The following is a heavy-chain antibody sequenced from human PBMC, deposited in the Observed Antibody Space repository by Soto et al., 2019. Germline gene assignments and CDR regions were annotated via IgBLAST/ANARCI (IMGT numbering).Heavy chain of an antibody. J-gene: IGHJ6*02. V-gene: IGHV1-18*01. Sequence: QVQLVQSGAEVKKPGASVKVSCKASGYTFTSYGISWVRQAPGQGLEWMGWISAYNGNTNYAQKLQGRVTMTTDTSTRTANMELRSLRSDDTAVYYCAGWGFRQWLVEYGMDVWGQGTTVTVSS. D-gene: IGHD6-19*01. CDR1: GYTFTSYG. CDR2: ISAYNGNT. CDR3: AGWGFRQWLVEYGMDV.